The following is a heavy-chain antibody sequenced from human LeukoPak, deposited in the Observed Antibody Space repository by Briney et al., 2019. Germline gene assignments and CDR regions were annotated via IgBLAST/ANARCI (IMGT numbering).Heavy chain of an antibody. D-gene: IGHD1-7*01. V-gene: IGHV3-30*04. CDR3: ARVDHWNFRAAFDY. CDR1: GFTFSNCA. Sequence: GGSLRLSCAGSGFTFSNCAMHWVRQAPGKNVEWVAAISYDGRIKNYADSVKGRFTISRDNSKNTMYLQMNSLRAEDTAVYYCARVDHWNFRAAFDYWGQGTLVTVSS. CDR2: ISYDGRIK. J-gene: IGHJ4*02.